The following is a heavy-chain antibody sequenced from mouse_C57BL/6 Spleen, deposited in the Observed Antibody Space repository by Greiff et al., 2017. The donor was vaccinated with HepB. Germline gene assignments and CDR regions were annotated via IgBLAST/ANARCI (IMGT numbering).Heavy chain of an antibody. J-gene: IGHJ2*01. D-gene: IGHD3-2*02. CDR1: GYAFSSSW. CDR3: ARETAQAFDY. CDR2: IYPGDGDT. Sequence: QVQLQQSGPELVKPGASVKISCKASGYAFSSSWMNWVKQRPGKGLEWIGRIYPGDGDTNYNGKFKGKATLTADKSSITAYMQLSSLTSEDSAVYFCARETAQAFDYWGQGTTLTVSS. V-gene: IGHV1-82*01.